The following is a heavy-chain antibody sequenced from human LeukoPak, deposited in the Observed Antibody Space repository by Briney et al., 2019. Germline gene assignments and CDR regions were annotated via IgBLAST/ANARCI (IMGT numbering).Heavy chain of an antibody. V-gene: IGHV1-2*02. D-gene: IGHD3-9*01. CDR3: ARVPDWFTTNPAQLIDY. CDR1: GYTFSGYY. CDR2: INPNSGGT. J-gene: IGHJ4*02. Sequence: ASVRVSCKASGYTFSGYYMHWVRQAPGQGLEWMGWINPNSGGTNYAQKFQGRVTMTRDTSISTAYMELSRLRSDDTAVYYCARVPDWFTTNPAQLIDYWGQGTLVTVSS.